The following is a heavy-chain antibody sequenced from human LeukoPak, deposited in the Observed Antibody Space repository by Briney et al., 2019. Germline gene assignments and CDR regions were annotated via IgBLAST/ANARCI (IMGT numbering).Heavy chain of an antibody. CDR1: GYTFSSYA. CDR2: INTNTGNP. V-gene: IGHV7-4-1*02. D-gene: IGHD3-3*01. Sequence: ASVKVSCKASGYTFSSYAMNWVRQAPGQGLEWMGWINTNTGNPTYAQGFTGRFVFSLDTSVSTAYLQISSLQAEDTAVYYCARDHHYSFLIGPGDYWGQGTLVTVSS. J-gene: IGHJ4*02. CDR3: ARDHHYSFLIGPGDY.